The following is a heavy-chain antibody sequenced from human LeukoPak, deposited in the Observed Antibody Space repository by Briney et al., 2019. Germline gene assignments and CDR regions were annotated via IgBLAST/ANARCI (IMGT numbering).Heavy chain of an antibody. CDR1: GYTFTGYY. V-gene: IGHV1-2*02. D-gene: IGHD3-9*01. Sequence: ASVKVSCKASGYTFTGYYMHWVRQAPGQGLEWMGWINPNSGGTNYAQKFQGRVTMTRDTSFSTAYMELSRLRSDDTAVYYCARGTQLRYFDWLFSPFDYWGQGTLVTVSS. CDR3: ARGTQLRYFDWLFSPFDY. J-gene: IGHJ4*02. CDR2: INPNSGGT.